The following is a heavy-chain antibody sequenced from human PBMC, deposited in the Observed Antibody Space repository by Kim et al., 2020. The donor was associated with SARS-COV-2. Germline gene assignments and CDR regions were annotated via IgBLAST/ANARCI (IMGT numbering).Heavy chain of an antibody. V-gene: IGHV3-21*01. D-gene: IGHD5-12*01. Sequence: ADSVEGRFTISRDNAKDSLYLQMNSLRAEDTAVYYCARERLQLGEGVFDYWGQGTLVTVSS. J-gene: IGHJ4*02. CDR3: ARERLQLGEGVFDY.